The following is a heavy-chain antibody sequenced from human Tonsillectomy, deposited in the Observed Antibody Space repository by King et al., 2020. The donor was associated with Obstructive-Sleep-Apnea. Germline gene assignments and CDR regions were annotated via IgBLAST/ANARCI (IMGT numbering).Heavy chain of an antibody. J-gene: IGHJ4*02. CDR2: ISSNGGST. V-gene: IGHV3-64*01. Sequence: VQLVESGGGLVQPGGSLRLSCAASGFTFSSYDMHLVRQAPGKGLEYGSAISSNGGSTYYANSVKGRFTISRDNFKSTLYLQMGSLRAEDMAVYYCARDGYTSSSDYWGQGTLVTVSS. D-gene: IGHD6-13*01. CDR1: GFTFSSYD. CDR3: ARDGYTSSSDY.